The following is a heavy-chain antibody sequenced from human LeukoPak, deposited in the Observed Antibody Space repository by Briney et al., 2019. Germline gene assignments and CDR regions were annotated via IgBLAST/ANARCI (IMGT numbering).Heavy chain of an antibody. J-gene: IGHJ4*02. D-gene: IGHD3-16*01. Sequence: SETLSLTCTVSGGSISSSSYYWGWIRQPPGKGLEWIGSIYYSGSTYYNPSLKSRVTISVDTSKNQFSLKLSSVTAADTAVYYCARVSAGWVQADYWGQGTLVTVSS. CDR3: ARVSAGWVQADY. CDR1: GGSISSSSYY. CDR2: IYYSGST. V-gene: IGHV4-39*07.